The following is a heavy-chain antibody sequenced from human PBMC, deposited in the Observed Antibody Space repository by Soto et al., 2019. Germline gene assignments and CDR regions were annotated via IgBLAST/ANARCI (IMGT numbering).Heavy chain of an antibody. D-gene: IGHD6-13*01. Sequence: GASVKVSCKVSGYTLTELSMHWVRQAPGKGLEWMGIINPSGGSTSYAQKFQGRVTMTRDTSTSTVYMELSSLRSEDTAVYYCARDSHDPDIAAAGLFDYWGQGTLVTVSS. V-gene: IGHV1-46*01. CDR2: INPSGGST. CDR1: GYTLTELS. J-gene: IGHJ4*02. CDR3: ARDSHDPDIAAAGLFDY.